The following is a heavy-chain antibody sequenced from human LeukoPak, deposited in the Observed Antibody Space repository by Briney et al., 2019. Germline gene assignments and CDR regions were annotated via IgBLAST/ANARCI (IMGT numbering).Heavy chain of an antibody. CDR3: AREYSSSWYLTHYYYMDV. V-gene: IGHV7-4-1*02. J-gene: IGHJ6*03. D-gene: IGHD6-13*01. CDR1: GYTSTSYA. CDR2: INTNTGNP. Sequence: ASVKVSCKASGYTSTSYAMNWVRQAPGQGLEWMGWINTNTGNPTYAQGFTGRFVFSLDTSDSTAYLQISSLKAEDTAVYYCAREYSSSWYLTHYYYMDVWGKGTTVTVSS.